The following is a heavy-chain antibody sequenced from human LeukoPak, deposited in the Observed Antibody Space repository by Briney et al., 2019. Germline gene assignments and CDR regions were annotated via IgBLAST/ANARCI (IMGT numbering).Heavy chain of an antibody. V-gene: IGHV4-59*01. CDR2: IYHSGST. Sequence: SETLSLTCTVSGGSISTYYWSWIRQPPGKGLEWIGYIYHSGSTKYNPSLKSRVTISVDTSQNQFSLKLSSVTAADTAVYYCARASGGSSSWYGGPYYYMNVWGKGTTVTVSS. D-gene: IGHD6-13*01. J-gene: IGHJ6*03. CDR1: GGSISTYY. CDR3: ARASGGSSSWYGGPYYYMNV.